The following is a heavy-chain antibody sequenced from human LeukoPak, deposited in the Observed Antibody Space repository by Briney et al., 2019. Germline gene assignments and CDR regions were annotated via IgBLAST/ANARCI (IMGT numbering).Heavy chain of an antibody. CDR3: ARDRKYSTSTLVDY. D-gene: IGHD6-6*01. Sequence: PGGSLRLSCAASGFTFSDYYMSWIRQAPGKGLEWVSYISSSSSYTNYADSVKGRFTISRDNAKNSLYLQMNSLRAEDPAVYYCARDRKYSTSTLVDYWGQGTLVTVSS. CDR1: GFTFSDYY. V-gene: IGHV3-11*05. J-gene: IGHJ4*02. CDR2: ISSSSSYT.